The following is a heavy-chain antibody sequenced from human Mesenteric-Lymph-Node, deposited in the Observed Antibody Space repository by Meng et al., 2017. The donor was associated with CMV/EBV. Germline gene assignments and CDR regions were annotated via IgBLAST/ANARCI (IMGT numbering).Heavy chain of an antibody. CDR3: ARRGEKMTTVPKGLGY. J-gene: IGHJ4*02. CDR2: MNPNSGNT. D-gene: IGHD4-17*01. V-gene: IGHV1-8*01. CDR1: GYTFATYD. Sequence: ASVKVSCKASGYTFATYDINWVRQAPGQGLEWMAWMNPNSGNTGCAQKFQGRVTMTRNTSINTAYMELTSLKSEDTAVYYCARRGEKMTTVPKGLGYWGQGTLVTVSS.